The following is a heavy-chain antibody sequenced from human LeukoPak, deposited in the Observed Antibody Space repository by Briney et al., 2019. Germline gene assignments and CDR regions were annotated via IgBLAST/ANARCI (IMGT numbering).Heavy chain of an antibody. Sequence: ASVKVACKASGYTFTGYYMHWARQAPGQGLEWMGWINPNSGGTNYAQKFQGRVTMTRDTSISTAYMELSRLGSDDTAVYYCARDDFWSGTTLWFDPWGQGTLVTVSS. CDR2: INPNSGGT. V-gene: IGHV1-2*02. J-gene: IGHJ5*02. CDR3: ARDDFWSGTTLWFDP. D-gene: IGHD3-3*01. CDR1: GYTFTGYY.